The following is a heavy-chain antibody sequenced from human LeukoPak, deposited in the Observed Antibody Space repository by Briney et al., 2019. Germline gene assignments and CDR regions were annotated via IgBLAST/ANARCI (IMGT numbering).Heavy chain of an antibody. CDR3: VNQISGWVY. D-gene: IGHD6-19*01. CDR2: ISGNGGTT. J-gene: IGHJ4*02. Sequence: GGSLTLSCSASGFTFNNLAMHWVRQAPGKGLEYVSAISGNGGTTYYAASVKGRFTISRDNSKNTLYLQMSSLRPEDTAVYYCVNQISGWVYWGQGTLVTVSS. V-gene: IGHV3-64D*06. CDR1: GFTFNNLA.